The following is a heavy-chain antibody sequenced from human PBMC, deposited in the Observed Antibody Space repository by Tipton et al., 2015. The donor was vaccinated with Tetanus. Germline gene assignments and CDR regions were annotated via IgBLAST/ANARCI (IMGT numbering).Heavy chain of an antibody. CDR1: GGSISSGTFY. Sequence: PGLVKPSETLSLTCTVSGGSISSGTFYWDWLRQPPGKPLEWIGNIYYTGSTLQNPSLKSRVTMSLDRSKNQFYLEVRSVTAADTAVYYCSRSAVNWFDPWGQGTLVTVSS. J-gene: IGHJ5*02. V-gene: IGHV4-39*01. CDR3: SRSAVNWFDP. CDR2: IYYTGST.